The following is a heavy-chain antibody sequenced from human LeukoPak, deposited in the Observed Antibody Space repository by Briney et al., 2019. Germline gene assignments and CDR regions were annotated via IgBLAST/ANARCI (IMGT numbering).Heavy chain of an antibody. CDR1: GYTFTSYG. CDR2: ISAYNGNT. Sequence: GASLKGSCKASGYTFTSYGISWVRQAPGQRLECRGWISAYNGNTNYAQKLQGRVTMTTDTSTSTAYMELRSLRSDDTAMYYCARSDIVVVPAADYWGQGTLVTVSS. D-gene: IGHD2-2*01. J-gene: IGHJ4*02. CDR3: ARSDIVVVPAADY. V-gene: IGHV1-18*04.